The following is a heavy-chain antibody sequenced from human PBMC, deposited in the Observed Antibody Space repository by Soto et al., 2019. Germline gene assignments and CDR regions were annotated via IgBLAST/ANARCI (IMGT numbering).Heavy chain of an antibody. J-gene: IGHJ4*02. CDR3: ARQPGIYCSSTSCHFDY. V-gene: IGHV3-23*01. D-gene: IGHD2-2*01. CDR2: LVGSGGDI. Sequence: GGSLRLSCAASGFNFPAYAMNWVRQAPGKGLQWVSGLVGSGGDINYADSVRGRFTVSRDNSRNTLYLQMNSLRDEDTAVYYCARQPGIYCSSTSCHFDYWGQGTLVTVSS. CDR1: GFNFPAYA.